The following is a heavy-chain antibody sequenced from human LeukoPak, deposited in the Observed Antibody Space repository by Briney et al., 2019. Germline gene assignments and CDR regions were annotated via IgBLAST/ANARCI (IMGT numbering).Heavy chain of an antibody. D-gene: IGHD3-22*01. CDR3: LRGAHYDTTGYYY. CDR2: IKTDGSLI. V-gene: IGHV3-7*01. J-gene: IGHJ4*02. Sequence: GGSLRLSCVASGFTFSSYWMTWVRQAPGKGLEWVANIKTDGSLIYYVDSVKGRFTISRDNAKDTLYLQMNSLRHEDTAVYYCLRGAHYDTTGYYYWGQGALVTVSS. CDR1: GFTFSSYW.